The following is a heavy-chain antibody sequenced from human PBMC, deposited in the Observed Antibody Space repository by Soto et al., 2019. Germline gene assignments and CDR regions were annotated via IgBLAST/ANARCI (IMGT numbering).Heavy chain of an antibody. Sequence: PGESLKISCKGSGYSFTSYWIGWVRQMPGKGLEWMGIIYPGDSETTYSPSFEGQVSISADKSISTAYLQWSSLKASDTAMYYCARQGSYCSSTSCYRWVDPKDHGMDVWGQGTTVTVSS. V-gene: IGHV5-51*01. CDR1: GYSFTSYW. CDR3: ARQGSYCSSTSCYRWVDPKDHGMDV. J-gene: IGHJ6*02. CDR2: IYPGDSET. D-gene: IGHD2-2*02.